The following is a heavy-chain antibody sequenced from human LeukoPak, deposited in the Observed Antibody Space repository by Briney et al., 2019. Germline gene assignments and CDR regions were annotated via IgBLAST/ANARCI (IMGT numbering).Heavy chain of an antibody. CDR2: ISYSGST. V-gene: IGHV4-59*12. CDR1: GGPISSFY. D-gene: IGHD3-22*01. CDR3: ARDYDSSGYYYRARGDAFDI. Sequence: SETLSLTCTVSGGPISSFYWSWIRQPPGKGLEWIGSISYSGSTYLNRPLKSRVTISVDTSKNQFSLKLSSVTAADTAVYYCARDYDSSGYYYRARGDAFDIWGQGTMVTVSS. J-gene: IGHJ3*02.